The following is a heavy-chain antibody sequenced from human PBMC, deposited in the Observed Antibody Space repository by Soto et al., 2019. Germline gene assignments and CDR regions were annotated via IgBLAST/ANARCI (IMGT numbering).Heavy chain of an antibody. Sequence: ASVKVSCKASGGTFSSYTISWVRQAPGQGLEWMGRNIPILGIANYAQKFQGRVTITADKSTSTAYMELSSLRSEDTAVYYCARDPPHPDSSGWFYYGMDVWGQGTTVTVSS. J-gene: IGHJ6*02. V-gene: IGHV1-69*04. CDR2: NIPILGIA. CDR1: GGTFSSYT. CDR3: ARDPPHPDSSGWFYYGMDV. D-gene: IGHD6-19*01.